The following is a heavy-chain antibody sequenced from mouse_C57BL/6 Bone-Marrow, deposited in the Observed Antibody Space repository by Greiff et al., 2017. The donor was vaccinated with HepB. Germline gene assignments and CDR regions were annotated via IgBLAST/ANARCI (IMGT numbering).Heavy chain of an antibody. CDR3: AILSPPN. CDR2: IHPSDSDT. Sequence: LFNPFSSFNFSFNSSFYTFTIYCMHFFNHIPFPFLYWIGSIHPSDSDTNYNQKFKGKATLTVDKSSSTAYMQLSSLTSEDSAVYYCAILSPPNWGQGTTLTVSS. CDR1: FYTFTIYC. J-gene: IGHJ2*01. V-gene: IGHV1-74*01. D-gene: IGHD6-2*01.